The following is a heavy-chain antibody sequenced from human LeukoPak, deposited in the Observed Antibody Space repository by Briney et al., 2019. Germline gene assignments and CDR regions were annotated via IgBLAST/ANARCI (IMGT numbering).Heavy chain of an antibody. CDR3: VSFYGTN. CDR2: VNSDGSWT. J-gene: IGHJ4*02. CDR1: GNYW. Sequence: GGSLRLSCAASGNYWMHWVRQAPGKGLVWVSHVNSDGSWTSHADSVKGRFTISKDNAKNTVYLQMNNLRTEDTAVYYCVSFYGTNWGRGTLVTVSS. V-gene: IGHV3-74*01. D-gene: IGHD2-2*01.